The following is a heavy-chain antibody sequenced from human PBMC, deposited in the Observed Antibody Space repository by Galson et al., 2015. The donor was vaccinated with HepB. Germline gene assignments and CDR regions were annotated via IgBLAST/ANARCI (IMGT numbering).Heavy chain of an antibody. CDR2: ISSSSSYI. CDR1: GFTFSSYS. D-gene: IGHD1-26*01. V-gene: IGHV3-21*01. CDR3: ARDPLPSGSCTVDY. J-gene: IGHJ4*02. Sequence: SLRLSCAASGFTFSSYSMNWVRQAPGKGLEWVSSISSSSSYIYYADSVKGRFTISRDNAKNSLYLQMNSLRAEDTAVYYCARDPLPSGSCTVDYWGQGTLVTVSS.